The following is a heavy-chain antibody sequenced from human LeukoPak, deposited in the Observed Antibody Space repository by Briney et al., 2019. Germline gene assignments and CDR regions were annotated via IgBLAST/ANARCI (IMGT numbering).Heavy chain of an antibody. J-gene: IGHJ4*02. CDR3: AREIAGDLYSPNYFDY. Sequence: GGSLRLSCAASGFTFSSYAMHWVRQAPGKGLEWVAVISYDGSNKYYADSVKGRFTISRDNSKNTLYLQMNSLRAEDTAVYYCAREIAGDLYSPNYFDYWGQGTLVTVSS. V-gene: IGHV3-30-3*01. CDR1: GFTFSSYA. D-gene: IGHD3-10*01. CDR2: ISYDGSNK.